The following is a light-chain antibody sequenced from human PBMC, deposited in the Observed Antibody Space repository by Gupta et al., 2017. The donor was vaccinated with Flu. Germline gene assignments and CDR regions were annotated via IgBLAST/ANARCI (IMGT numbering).Light chain of an antibody. V-gene: IGKV2-28*01. CDR2: LGS. Sequence: DIVMTQSPLSLAVTPGEPASISCRSSQSLLNYKGYNHLDWYLQKPGQSPQLLIYLGSQRASGVPDRFSGSGSGADFTLKISRGEAEDVGVYYCRQGLQTPWTFGQGTKVEVK. J-gene: IGKJ1*01. CDR3: RQGLQTPWT. CDR1: QSLLNYKGYNH.